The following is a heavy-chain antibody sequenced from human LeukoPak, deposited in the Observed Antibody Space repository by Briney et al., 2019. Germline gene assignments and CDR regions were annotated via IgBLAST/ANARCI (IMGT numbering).Heavy chain of an antibody. CDR1: GYTFTSYY. V-gene: IGHV1-46*01. Sequence: ASVKVSCKASGYTFTSYYMHWVRQAPGQGLEWMGIINPSGGSTSYAQKFQGRVTMTRDTSTSTVYMELSSLRSEDTAVYYCARSIAAARPYNWFDPWGQGTLVTVSS. CDR3: ARSIAAARPYNWFDP. J-gene: IGHJ5*02. D-gene: IGHD6-13*01. CDR2: INPSGGST.